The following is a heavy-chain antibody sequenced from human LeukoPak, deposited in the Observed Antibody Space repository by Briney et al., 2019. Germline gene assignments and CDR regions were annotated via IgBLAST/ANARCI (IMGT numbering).Heavy chain of an antibody. Sequence: GGSLRLSCAASGFTFSSYWMSWVRQAPGKGLEWVAIIKQDGSEKYYVDSVKGRFTISRDNAKSSLYLQMNSLRAEDTAVYYCARGVIVVVVAATLLDYWGQGTLVTVSS. CDR2: IKQDGSEK. J-gene: IGHJ4*02. V-gene: IGHV3-7*01. CDR3: ARGVIVVVVAATLLDY. D-gene: IGHD2-15*01. CDR1: GFTFSSYW.